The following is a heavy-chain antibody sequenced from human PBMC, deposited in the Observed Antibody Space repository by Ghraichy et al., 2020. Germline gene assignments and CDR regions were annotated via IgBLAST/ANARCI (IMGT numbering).Heavy chain of an antibody. D-gene: IGHD3-22*01. CDR2: INSDGSST. Sequence: GGSLRLSCAASGFTFSSYWMHWVRQAPGKGLVWVSRINSDGSSTSYADSVKGRFTISRDNAKNTLYLQMNSLRAEDTAVYYCARDSQYYYDSSGGAFDIWGQGTMVTVSS. CDR3: ARDSQYYYDSSGGAFDI. V-gene: IGHV3-74*01. J-gene: IGHJ3*02. CDR1: GFTFSSYW.